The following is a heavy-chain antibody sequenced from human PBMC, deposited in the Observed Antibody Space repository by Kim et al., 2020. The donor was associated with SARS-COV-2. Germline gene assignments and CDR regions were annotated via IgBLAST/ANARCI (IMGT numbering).Heavy chain of an antibody. CDR2: IYYSGST. Sequence: SETLSLTCTVSGGSISSYYWSWIRQPPGKGLEWIGYIYYSGSTNYNPSLKSRVTISVDTSKNQFSLKLSSVTAADTAVYYCARDGGSYGSGSPPYFGYWGHGTLVTVSS. J-gene: IGHJ4*01. CDR1: GGSISSYY. V-gene: IGHV4-59*01. D-gene: IGHD3-10*01. CDR3: ARDGGSYGSGSPPYFGY.